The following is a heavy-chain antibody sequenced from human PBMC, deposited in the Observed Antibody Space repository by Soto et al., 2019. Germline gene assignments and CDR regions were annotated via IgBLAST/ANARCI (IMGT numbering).Heavy chain of an antibody. V-gene: IGHV1-69*13. CDR3: DEVGATSINAYDI. CDR2: IIPIFGTA. D-gene: IGHD1-26*01. CDR1: GGTFSSYA. J-gene: IGHJ3*02. Sequence: SVKVSCKASGGTFSSYAISWVRQAPGQGLEWMGGIIPIFGTANYAQKFQGRVTITADESTSTAYMELSSLRSEDTAVYYCDEVGATSINAYDIWGQGTMVTVSS.